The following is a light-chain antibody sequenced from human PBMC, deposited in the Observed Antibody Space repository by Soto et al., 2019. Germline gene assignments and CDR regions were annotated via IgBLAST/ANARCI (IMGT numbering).Light chain of an antibody. CDR1: SSDVGGYNY. CDR3: SSYAGSNRGV. CDR2: EVS. Sequence: QSALTQPPSASGSPGQSVTIFCTGTSSDVGGYNYVSWYQQHPGKAPKLMIYEVSKRPSGVPDRFSGSKSGNTASLTVSGLQAEDEADYYCSSYAGSNRGVFGGGTKVTVL. V-gene: IGLV2-8*01. J-gene: IGLJ2*01.